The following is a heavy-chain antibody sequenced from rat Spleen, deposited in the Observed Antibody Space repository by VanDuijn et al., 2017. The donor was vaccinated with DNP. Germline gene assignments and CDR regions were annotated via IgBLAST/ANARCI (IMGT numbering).Heavy chain of an antibody. Sequence: EVQLVESGGGLLQPGRTLKLSCAASGFIFSHYYMAWVRQAPTKGLEWVAYISYDGGDTYYGDSVKGRFTISRDNAKSSLSLQMNSLKSEDTATYYCARQGHYSGDPNWFLYWGQGTLVIVSS. CDR2: ISYDGGDT. V-gene: IGHV5-22*01. CDR3: ARQGHYSGDPNWFLY. J-gene: IGHJ3*01. D-gene: IGHD1-1*01. CDR1: GFIFSHYY.